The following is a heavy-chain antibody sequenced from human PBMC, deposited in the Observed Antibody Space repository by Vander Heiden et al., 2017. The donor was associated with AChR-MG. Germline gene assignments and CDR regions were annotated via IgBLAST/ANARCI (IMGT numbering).Heavy chain of an antibody. Sequence: QVHLVQSGAEAQQTGAPVTVSCQGSGYTFTDYDMHGGRQAPGQGLEWMGWINPNSGGTNYAQKFQGRVTMTRDTSISTVYMELSRLRSDDTAVYYCSRRVRNRFDPWGQGTLVTVSS. CDR3: SRRVRNRFDP. D-gene: IGHD3-10*01. V-gene: IGHV1-2*02. J-gene: IGHJ5*02. CDR1: GYTFTDYD. CDR2: INPNSGGT.